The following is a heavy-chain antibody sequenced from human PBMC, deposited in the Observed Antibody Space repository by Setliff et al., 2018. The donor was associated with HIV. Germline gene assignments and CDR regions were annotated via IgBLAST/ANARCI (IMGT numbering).Heavy chain of an antibody. CDR1: GGPFSGYY. CDR3: ARGWYYYDSSGTFDY. D-gene: IGHD3-22*01. CDR2: INHSGST. V-gene: IGHV4-34*01. J-gene: IGHJ4*02. Sequence: TLSLTCAVYGGPFSGYYWSWIRQPPGKGLEWIGEINHSGSTNYNPSLKSRVTISVDTSKNQFSLKLSSVTAADTAVYYCARGWYYYDSSGTFDYWGQGTLVTVSS.